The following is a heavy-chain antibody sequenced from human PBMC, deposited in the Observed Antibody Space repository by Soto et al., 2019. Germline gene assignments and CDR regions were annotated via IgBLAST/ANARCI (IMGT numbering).Heavy chain of an antibody. Sequence: SETLSLTGTVSGGSISSGDYYWSWIRQPPGKGLEWIGYIYYSGSTYYNPSLKSRVTISVDTSKNQFSLKLSSVTAADTAVYYCARVTREYYDFWSGYQAPFDYWGQGTLVTVSS. D-gene: IGHD3-3*01. CDR1: GGSISSGDYY. V-gene: IGHV4-30-4*01. CDR2: IYYSGST. CDR3: ARVTREYYDFWSGYQAPFDY. J-gene: IGHJ4*02.